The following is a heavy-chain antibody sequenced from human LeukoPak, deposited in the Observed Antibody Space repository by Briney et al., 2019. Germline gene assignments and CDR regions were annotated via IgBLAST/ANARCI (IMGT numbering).Heavy chain of an antibody. CDR2: ISRSGSAS. CDR1: GFIFSTYD. D-gene: IGHD3/OR15-3a*01. CDR3: VIGPRQKRGLNTY. Sequence: PGGSLRLSCAASGFIFSTYDMSWVRQSPGKGLEWVSGISRSGSASYYTDSVKGRFTISRDNSRNTLFLEMNNLRAEDTAIYYCVIGPRQKRGLNTYWGQGTLVTGSS. J-gene: IGHJ4*02. V-gene: IGHV3-23*01.